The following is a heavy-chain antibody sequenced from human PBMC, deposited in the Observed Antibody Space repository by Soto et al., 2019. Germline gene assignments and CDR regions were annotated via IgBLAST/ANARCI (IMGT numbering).Heavy chain of an antibody. Sequence: SETLSLTCTVSGGSISRYYWSWIRQPPGKGLEWIGYIYYSGNPTYNPSLKSRVTISLDTSKNQFSLKLRFVTAADTAVYYCARTYSGYDPFDSWGQGTLVTVSS. J-gene: IGHJ4*02. V-gene: IGHV4-59*01. D-gene: IGHD5-12*01. CDR3: ARTYSGYDPFDS. CDR1: GGSISRYY. CDR2: IYYSGNP.